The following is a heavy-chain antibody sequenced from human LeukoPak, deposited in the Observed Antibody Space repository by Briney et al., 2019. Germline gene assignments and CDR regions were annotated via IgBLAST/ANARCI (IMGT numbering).Heavy chain of an antibody. V-gene: IGHV1-69*13. CDR2: IIPIFGTA. CDR3: AREAGDYYDSSGYYWAAFDI. D-gene: IGHD3-22*01. J-gene: IGHJ3*02. Sequence: ASVKVSCKASGGTFSSYAISWVRQAPGQGLEWMGGIIPIFGTANYAQKFQGRVTITADESTSTAYMELSSLRSEDTAVYYCAREAGDYYDSSGYYWAAFDIWGQGTMATVSS. CDR1: GGTFSSYA.